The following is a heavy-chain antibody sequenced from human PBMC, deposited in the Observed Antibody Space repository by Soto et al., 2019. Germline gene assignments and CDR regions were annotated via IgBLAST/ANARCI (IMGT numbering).Heavy chain of an antibody. J-gene: IGHJ6*02. V-gene: IGHV1-8*01. CDR3: ARDICSSTSCYAGYYYHGMDV. D-gene: IGHD2-2*01. CDR2: MNANSGNT. CDR1: GYTFTSYD. Sequence: ASVKVSCKASGYTFTSYDINWVRQATGQGLEWMGWMNANSGNTSYAQKFQGRVTITRNTSASTAYMELSSLRSEDTAVYYCARDICSSTSCYAGYYYHGMDVWGQGTTVTVSS.